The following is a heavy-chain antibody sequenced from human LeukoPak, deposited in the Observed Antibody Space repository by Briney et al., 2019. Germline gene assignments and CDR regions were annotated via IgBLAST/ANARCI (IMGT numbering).Heavy chain of an antibody. V-gene: IGHV1-69*05. J-gene: IGHJ4*02. CDR3: ARDMADHYYDSSGYYSFDY. D-gene: IGHD3-22*01. CDR1: GGTFSSYA. CDR2: IIPIFSTA. Sequence: SVKVSCKASGGTFSSYAISWVRQAPGQGLEWMGRIIPIFSTANYAQKFQGRVTITTDESTSTAYMELSSLRSEDTAVYYCARDMADHYYDSSGYYSFDYWGQGTLVTVSS.